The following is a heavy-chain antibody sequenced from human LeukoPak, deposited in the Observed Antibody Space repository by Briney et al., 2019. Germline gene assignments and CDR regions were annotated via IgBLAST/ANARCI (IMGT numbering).Heavy chain of an antibody. CDR1: GDSISYFY. V-gene: IGHV4-4*07. Sequence: PSETLSLTCSVSGDSISYFYWSWIRQAAGKGLEWIGRISGSGSTDYNASLKSRVTISVDKSKNQFSLKLSSVTAADTAVYYCARDGRRYYDSSGYYYSDPFDIWGQGTMVTVSS. CDR3: ARDGRRYYDSSGYYYSDPFDI. D-gene: IGHD3-22*01. CDR2: ISGSGST. J-gene: IGHJ3*02.